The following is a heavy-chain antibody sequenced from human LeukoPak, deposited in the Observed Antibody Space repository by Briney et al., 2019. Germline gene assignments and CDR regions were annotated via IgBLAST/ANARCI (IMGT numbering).Heavy chain of an antibody. V-gene: IGHV3-7*02. J-gene: IGHJ6*02. CDR1: GFTFSNSW. Sequence: GGSLRLSCVGSGFTFSNSWMNWVRQTPGRGLECYVDSVKGRFTISRDNAQNSVFLQMNSLRAEDTGVYYCGRLMGGYDSYFYGMDVWGQGTTVTVSS. D-gene: IGHD5-12*01. CDR3: GRLMGGYDSYFYGMDV.